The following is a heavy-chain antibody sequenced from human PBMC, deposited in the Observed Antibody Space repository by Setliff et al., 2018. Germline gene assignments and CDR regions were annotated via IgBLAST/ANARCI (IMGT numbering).Heavy chain of an antibody. J-gene: IGHJ3*02. CDR3: ASSFDSSGYNYGYSFDI. CDR2: IYPDDSDT. Sequence: GESLKISCKGSGYNFINYWIGWVRQVPGKGLEWMAIIYPDDSDTRYSPSFQGQVTVSADTSSSTAFLQWSSLEASDTAMYYCASSFDSSGYNYGYSFDIWGQGTMVTVSS. CDR1: GYNFINYW. D-gene: IGHD3-22*01. V-gene: IGHV5-51*01.